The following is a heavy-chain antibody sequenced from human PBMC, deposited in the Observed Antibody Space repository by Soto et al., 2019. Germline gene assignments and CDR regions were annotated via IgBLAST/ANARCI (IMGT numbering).Heavy chain of an antibody. Sequence: QVQLVQSGAEVKKPGSSVKVSCKASGGTFSSYTISWVRQAPGQGLEWMGRIIPIRGIANYAQKFQGRVTITADKSTSTAYMALSSLISEETAVYYCAFRIRRDGYNHDYWGQGTLVTVSS. J-gene: IGHJ4*02. D-gene: IGHD5-12*01. CDR1: GGTFSSYT. CDR3: AFRIRRDGYNHDY. CDR2: IIPIRGIA. V-gene: IGHV1-69*02.